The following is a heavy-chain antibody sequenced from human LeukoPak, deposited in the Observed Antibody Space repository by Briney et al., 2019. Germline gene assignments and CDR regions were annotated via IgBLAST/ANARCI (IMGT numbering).Heavy chain of an antibody. CDR3: AKDQAVGAVYWFFDL. J-gene: IGHJ2*01. V-gene: IGHV3-23*01. CDR2: ISSSGGNT. D-gene: IGHD1-26*01. CDR1: GFTFSTYG. Sequence: GGSLRLPCAASGFTFSTYGMSWVRQAPGKGLEWVSAISSSGGNTYYADYVKGRFTISRDNSMNTLYLQMKSLREEDTAIYYCAKDQAVGAVYWFFDLWGRGTLVTVSS.